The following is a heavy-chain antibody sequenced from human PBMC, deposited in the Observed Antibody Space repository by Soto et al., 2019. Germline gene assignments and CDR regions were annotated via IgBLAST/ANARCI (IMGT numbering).Heavy chain of an antibody. D-gene: IGHD3-22*01. CDR2: INHSGST. Sequence: SETLSVTWAVYGGSFSGYYWSWIRQPPGKGLEWIGEINHSGSTNYNPSLKSRVTISVDTSKNQFSLKLSSVTAADTAVYYCARGPMYYYDSSGYYPLDYWGQGTLVTVS. J-gene: IGHJ4*02. CDR1: GGSFSGYY. V-gene: IGHV4-34*01. CDR3: ARGPMYYYDSSGYYPLDY.